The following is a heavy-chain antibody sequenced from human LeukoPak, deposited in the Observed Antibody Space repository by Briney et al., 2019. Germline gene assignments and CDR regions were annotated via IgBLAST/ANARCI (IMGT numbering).Heavy chain of an antibody. CDR1: GYTFTSYY. V-gene: IGHV1-46*01. CDR2: ISSSGAST. J-gene: IGHJ3*01. Sequence: RASVKVSCKASGYTFTSYYVHWVRQAPGQGLEWMGIISSSGASTSYAQKFQGRVTMTRDMSTSTVYMELSSLISEDTAVYYCARGSSRGPRDAFDFWGQGTMVTLSS. D-gene: IGHD2-15*01. CDR3: ARGSSRGPRDAFDF.